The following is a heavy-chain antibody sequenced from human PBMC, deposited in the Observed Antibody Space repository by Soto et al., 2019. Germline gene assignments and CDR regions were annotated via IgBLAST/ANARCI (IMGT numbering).Heavy chain of an antibody. CDR3: STRAYDTNGYYRFDP. CDR1: GGSFGGRS. D-gene: IGHD3-22*01. Sequence: SETLSLTCAVYGGSFGGRSWVWVRAAPGKAPEWIGGINHRGRVDYMPSLKGRDSVSLATAKNQLCLTLSAVTAADTAMYYCSTRAYDTNGYYRFDPWGQGTQVTVSS. V-gene: IGHV4-34*01. J-gene: IGHJ5*01. CDR2: INHRGRV.